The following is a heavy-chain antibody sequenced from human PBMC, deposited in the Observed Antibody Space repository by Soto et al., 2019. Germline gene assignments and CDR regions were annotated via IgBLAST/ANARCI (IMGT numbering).Heavy chain of an antibody. D-gene: IGHD2-21*02. J-gene: IGHJ5*02. CDR2: ISAYNGNT. CDR3: ARSLALVVTASNNYLDP. Sequence: QVQLVQSGTEVKKPGASVKVSCKASGYEFTNYGISWVRQAPGQGLEWMGWISAYNGNTKYEQTLQGRITMSTDTSTGTAYMELRRLRSDYTALYYCARSLALVVTASNNYLDPWGQGTLVIVSS. V-gene: IGHV1-18*04. CDR1: GYEFTNYG.